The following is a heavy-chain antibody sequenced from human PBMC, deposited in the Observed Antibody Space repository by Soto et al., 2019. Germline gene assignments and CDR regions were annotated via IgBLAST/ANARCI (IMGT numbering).Heavy chain of an antibody. D-gene: IGHD7-27*01. CDR3: ATSPIAMGTIVGGFGS. CDR2: IFPYFGTS. J-gene: IGHJ4*02. V-gene: IGHV1-69*06. Sequence: QVQLVQSGSDVKKPGSSVKVSCKASGGTFTSYAISWVRQAPGQGLEWLGGIFPYFGTSHYAQKFQGRITITAVTSTTKATMELSSLRSDDTAVYYCATSPIAMGTIVGGFGSWGQGTLVTVSS. CDR1: GGTFTSYA.